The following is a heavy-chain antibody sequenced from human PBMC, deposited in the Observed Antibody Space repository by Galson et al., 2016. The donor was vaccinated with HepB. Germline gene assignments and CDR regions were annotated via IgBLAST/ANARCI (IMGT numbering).Heavy chain of an antibody. CDR2: ISGDNGDT. V-gene: IGHV1-18*01. D-gene: IGHD5-18*01. CDR1: GYTFIMYG. J-gene: IGHJ6*02. CDR3: ARDSIGWPRPGYKYYGRDV. Sequence: SVKVSCKASGYTFIMYGISWVRQAPGQGPEWMGWISGDNGDTKYAEKVQGRVIMTTDTASTTAYMELRRLRSDDTAVYYCARDSIGWPRPGYKYYGRDVWGQGTTVTVSS.